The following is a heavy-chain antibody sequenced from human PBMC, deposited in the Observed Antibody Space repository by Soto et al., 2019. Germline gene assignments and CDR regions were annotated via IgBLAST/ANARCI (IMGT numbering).Heavy chain of an antibody. CDR2: INPNSGGT. V-gene: IGHV1-2*04. CDR3: ARDKESGIAVAVFDY. J-gene: IGHJ4*02. Sequence: ASVKVSCKASGYTFTGYYMHWVRQAPGQGLEWMGWINPNSGGTNYAPKFQGWVTMTRDTSISTAYMELSRLRSDDTAVYYCARDKESGIAVAVFDYWGQGTLVTVSS. D-gene: IGHD6-19*01. CDR1: GYTFTGYY.